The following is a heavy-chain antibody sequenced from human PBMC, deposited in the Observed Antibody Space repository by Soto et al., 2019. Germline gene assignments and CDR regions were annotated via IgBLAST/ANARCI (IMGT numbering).Heavy chain of an antibody. Sequence: GASVKVSFKASGYSFTTYEIHWVRQAPGQRLEWMGWINTGSGDTTYSQYFQGRVTFTRDPSATTAYMELSNLGSEDTAVYSCARGPYGSGNQYFDFWGQGTLVTVSS. D-gene: IGHD3-10*01. J-gene: IGHJ4*02. CDR1: GYSFTTYE. CDR2: INTGSGDT. V-gene: IGHV1-3*04. CDR3: ARGPYGSGNQYFDF.